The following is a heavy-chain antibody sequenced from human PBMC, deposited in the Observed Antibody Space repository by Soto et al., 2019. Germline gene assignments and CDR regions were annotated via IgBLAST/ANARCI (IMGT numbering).Heavy chain of an antibody. CDR3: AKVLIQQLEFDAFDI. D-gene: IGHD6-13*01. CDR2: ISGSGGST. J-gene: IGHJ3*02. Sequence: EVQLLGSGGGLVQPGGSQRLSCAASGFTFSSYAMRWVRQAPGKGLAWVSAISGSGGSTYYADSVKGRFTISRDNSKITLYLQMNSLRAEDTAVYYCAKVLIQQLEFDAFDIWGQGTMFNVSS. CDR1: GFTFSSYA. V-gene: IGHV3-23*01.